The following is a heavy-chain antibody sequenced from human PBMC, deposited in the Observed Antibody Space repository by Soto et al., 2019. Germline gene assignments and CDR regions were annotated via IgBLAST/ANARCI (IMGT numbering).Heavy chain of an antibody. D-gene: IGHD2-15*01. CDR3: ARASQYCSAGTCSPCAFDI. CDR1: GLSVSTNY. Sequence: GGSLRLSCAASGLSVSTNYMGWVRQAPGRGLEWVSVIYRSGRTDYADSVKGRFTISRDNSRNTLFLQMNGLRVEDTAVYYCARASQYCSAGTCSPCAFDIWGQGTMVTVSS. J-gene: IGHJ3*02. CDR2: IYRSGRT. V-gene: IGHV3-53*05.